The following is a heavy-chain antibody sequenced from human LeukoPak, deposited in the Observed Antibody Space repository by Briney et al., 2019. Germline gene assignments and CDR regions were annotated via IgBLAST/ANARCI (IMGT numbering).Heavy chain of an antibody. Sequence: GGSLRLSCAASGSTFSSYGMSWVRQAPGKGLEWVSGISCSGDRTYYADSVKGRFTISRDNSKNTLYLQMNSLRAEDTAVYYCAKGVVLFGPWGQGTLVTVSS. D-gene: IGHD2-8*01. J-gene: IGHJ5*02. V-gene: IGHV3-23*01. CDR3: AKGVVLFGP. CDR1: GSTFSSYG. CDR2: ISCSGDRT.